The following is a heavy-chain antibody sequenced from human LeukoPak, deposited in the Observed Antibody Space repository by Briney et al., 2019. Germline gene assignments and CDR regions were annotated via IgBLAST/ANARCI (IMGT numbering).Heavy chain of an antibody. Sequence: PGGSLRLSCAASGFTFSSYAMHWVRQAPGKGLEWVAVISYDGSNKYYADSVKGRFTISRDNSKNTLYLQMNSLRAEDTAVYYCARDIAAAGTGMTNWFDPWGQGTLVTVSS. J-gene: IGHJ5*02. V-gene: IGHV3-30-3*01. D-gene: IGHD6-13*01. CDR2: ISYDGSNK. CDR3: ARDIAAAGTGMTNWFDP. CDR1: GFTFSSYA.